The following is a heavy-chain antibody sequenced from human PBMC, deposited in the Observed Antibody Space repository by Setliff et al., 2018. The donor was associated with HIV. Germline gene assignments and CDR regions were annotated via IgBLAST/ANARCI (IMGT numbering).Heavy chain of an antibody. CDR2: IIPIFTTT. Sequence: GASVKVSCKASGGGFSNHAITWVRQAPGQGLEWMGVIIPIFTTTDYAQKFQGRVTITVDASTSIVDMEISSLRSEDTAVYYCTRGPEVTTVTNPLTAEYFQHWGQGTPVTVSS. CDR1: GGGFSNHA. CDR3: TRGPEVTTVTNPLTAEYFQH. V-gene: IGHV1-69*13. J-gene: IGHJ1*01. D-gene: IGHD4-17*01.